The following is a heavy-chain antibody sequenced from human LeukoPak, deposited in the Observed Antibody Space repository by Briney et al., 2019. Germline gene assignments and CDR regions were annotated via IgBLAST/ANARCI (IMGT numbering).Heavy chain of an antibody. CDR2: IIPIFGTA. CDR3: AGPAGYDGDYRWVTYGY. V-gene: IGHV1-69*05. J-gene: IGHJ4*02. D-gene: IGHD4-17*01. Sequence: SVKVSCKASGGTFISYAISWVRQAPGQGLEWMGRIIPIFGTANYAQKFQGRVTITTDESTSTAYMELSSLRAEDTAVYYCAGPAGYDGDYRWVTYGYWGQGTLVTDSS. CDR1: GGTFISYA.